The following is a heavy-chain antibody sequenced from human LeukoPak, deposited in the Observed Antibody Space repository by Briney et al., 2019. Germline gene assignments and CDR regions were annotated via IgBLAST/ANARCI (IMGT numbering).Heavy chain of an antibody. CDR3: ARGDYYGSPKVVAA. D-gene: IGHD3-10*01. V-gene: IGHV1-2*02. J-gene: IGHJ5*02. Sequence: ASVKVSCKASGYTFTGYYMHWVRQAPGQGLEWMGWINPNSGDTNYAQKFQDRVTMTRDTSISTAYIELNLLRSDDTAVYYCARGDYYGSPKVVAAWGQGTLVTVSS. CDR1: GYTFTGYY. CDR2: INPNSGDT.